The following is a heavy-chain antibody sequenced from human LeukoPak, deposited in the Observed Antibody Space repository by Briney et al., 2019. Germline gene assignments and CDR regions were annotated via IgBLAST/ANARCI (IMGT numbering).Heavy chain of an antibody. Sequence: PGGSLRLSCAASGFTFSVYDMHWVRQAPGKGLEWVAFIQFDGSNKYYADSVKGRFTISRGNVKNSLYLEMNSLRVEDSAVYYCARDHYFDISGYLDYWGQGTPVTVSS. CDR2: IQFDGSNK. CDR3: ARDHYFDISGYLDY. CDR1: GFTFSVYD. V-gene: IGHV3-30*02. J-gene: IGHJ4*02. D-gene: IGHD3-22*01.